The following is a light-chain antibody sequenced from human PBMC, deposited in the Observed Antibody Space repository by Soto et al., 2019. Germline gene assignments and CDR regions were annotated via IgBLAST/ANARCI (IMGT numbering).Light chain of an antibody. J-gene: IGKJ5*01. V-gene: IGKV1-5*03. Sequence: DIQMTQSPSTLSASVGDRVTITCRASQSISSWLAWYQQKPGKAPKLLIYKASSLESGVPSRFSGSGSGTEFTLTISSLQPEDFATYYCQQANSFPITLGQGTRLEI. CDR1: QSISSW. CDR3: QQANSFPIT. CDR2: KAS.